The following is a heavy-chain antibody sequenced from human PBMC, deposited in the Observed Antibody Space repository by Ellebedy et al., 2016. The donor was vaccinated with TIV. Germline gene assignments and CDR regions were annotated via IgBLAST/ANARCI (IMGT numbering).Heavy chain of an antibody. J-gene: IGHJ4*02. Sequence: ASVKVSXXASGYTFTGYYMHWVRQAPGQGLEWMGWINPNSGGTKYAQKFQGRVTMTRDTSISTAYMELSRLRSDDTAVYYCASVYSSGWYFDYWGQGTLVTVSS. CDR3: ASVYSSGWYFDY. V-gene: IGHV1-2*02. D-gene: IGHD6-19*01. CDR2: INPNSGGT. CDR1: GYTFTGYY.